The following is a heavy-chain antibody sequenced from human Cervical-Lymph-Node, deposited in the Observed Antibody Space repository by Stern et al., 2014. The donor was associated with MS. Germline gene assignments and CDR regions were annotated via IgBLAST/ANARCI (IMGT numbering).Heavy chain of an antibody. Sequence: DQLVESGTEVKKPGASVKVSCKASGYTFSAYYVHWVRQAPGQGLEWMGRLNGHTGDTNYAQKFQGRVTMDRDPSISTAYLELASLRSDDTAVYYCAREGRSTVTTAAAYWGQGTLVTVSS. D-gene: IGHD4-17*01. V-gene: IGHV1-2*06. CDR3: AREGRSTVTTAAAY. CDR1: GYTFSAYY. J-gene: IGHJ4*02. CDR2: LNGHTGDT.